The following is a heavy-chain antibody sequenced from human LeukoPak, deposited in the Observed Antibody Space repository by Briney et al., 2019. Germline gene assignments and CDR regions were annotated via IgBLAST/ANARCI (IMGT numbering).Heavy chain of an antibody. CDR1: GFTFDDYA. CDR3: ASERRGSLVY. CDR2: ISWNSGSI. Sequence: GRSLRLSCAASGFTFDDYAMHWVRQAPGKGLEWVSGISWNSGSIGYADSVKGRFTISRDNAKNPLYLQMNSLRAEDTALYYCASERRGSLVYGGQGTLVTVSS. V-gene: IGHV3-9*01. J-gene: IGHJ4*02. D-gene: IGHD1-1*01.